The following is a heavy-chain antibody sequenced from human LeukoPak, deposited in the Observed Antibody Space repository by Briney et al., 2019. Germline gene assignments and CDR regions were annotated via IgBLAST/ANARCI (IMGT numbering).Heavy chain of an antibody. Sequence: SETLSLTCAVYGGSFSGYYWGWIRQPPGMGLEWIGEINHSGSTNYNPSLKSRVTISLDTSKNQFSLKLSSVTAADTAVYYCARSGGPLNWFDPWGQGTLDTVSS. CDR1: GGSFSGYY. J-gene: IGHJ5*02. CDR3: ARSGGPLNWFDP. CDR2: INHSGST. V-gene: IGHV4-34*01.